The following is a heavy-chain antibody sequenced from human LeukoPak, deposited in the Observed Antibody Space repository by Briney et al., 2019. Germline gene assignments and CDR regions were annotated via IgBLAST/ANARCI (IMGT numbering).Heavy chain of an antibody. D-gene: IGHD2-15*01. CDR1: GGSISSHY. CDR2: ISNSGST. V-gene: IGHV4-59*11. CDR3: GRDALVGYFSYYYMDV. Sequence: SETLSLTRTVSGGSISSHYWTWIRQSAVKGLEWIGDISNSGSTSYNHSLKSRVTISIDTSKNQFSLRLSSVTSADTAVYYCGRDALVGYFSYYYMDVWGKGTTVTVSS. J-gene: IGHJ6*03.